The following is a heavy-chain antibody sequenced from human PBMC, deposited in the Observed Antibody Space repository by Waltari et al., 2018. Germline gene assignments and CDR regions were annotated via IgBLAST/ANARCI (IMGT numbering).Heavy chain of an antibody. V-gene: IGHV1-18*01. Sequence: QVQLVQSGAEVKKPGASVKVSCKASGYTFTSYGISWVRQAPGQGLGWMGWISAYNGNTNHAQKLQGRVTMTTDTSTSTAYMELRSLRSDATAVYYCARESYDILTGYYLTPYNMDVWGKGTTVTVSS. CDR1: GYTFTSYG. CDR2: ISAYNGNT. J-gene: IGHJ6*03. CDR3: ARESYDILTGYYLTPYNMDV. D-gene: IGHD3-9*01.